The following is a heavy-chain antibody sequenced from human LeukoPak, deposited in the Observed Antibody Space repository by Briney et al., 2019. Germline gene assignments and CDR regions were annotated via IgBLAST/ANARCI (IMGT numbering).Heavy chain of an antibody. V-gene: IGHV3-7*03. CDR1: GFTFSSYW. CDR2: IKQDGSEK. CDR3: ARAVPRIAIPARWFDP. D-gene: IGHD2-2*01. J-gene: IGHJ5*02. Sequence: PGGSLRLSCAASGFTFSSYWMSWVRQAPGKGLEWVANIKQDGSEKYYVDSVKGRFTISRDNAKNSLYLQMNSLRAEDTAVYYCARAVPRIAIPARWFDPWGQGTLVTVSS.